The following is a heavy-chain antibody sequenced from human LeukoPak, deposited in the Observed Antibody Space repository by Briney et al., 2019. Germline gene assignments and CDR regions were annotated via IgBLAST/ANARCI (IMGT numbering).Heavy chain of an antibody. D-gene: IGHD3-3*01. J-gene: IGHJ6*03. CDR3: ARDRITIFGASYYYYMDV. CDR1: GGSISSYY. Sequence: SEALSLTCTVSGGSISSYYWSWIRQPAGKGLEWIGRIYTSGSTNYNPSLKSRVTISVDTSKNQFSLKLSSVTAADTAVYYCARDRITIFGASYYYYMDVWGKGTTVTVSS. V-gene: IGHV4-4*07. CDR2: IYTSGST.